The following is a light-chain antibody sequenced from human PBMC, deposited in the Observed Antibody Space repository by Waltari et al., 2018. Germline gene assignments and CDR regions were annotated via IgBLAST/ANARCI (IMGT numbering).Light chain of an antibody. CDR2: GTS. J-gene: IGKJ1*01. V-gene: IGKV3-20*01. CDR1: QSVGGT. CDR3: QHYVRLPAT. Sequence: EIVFTQSHGTLSLSPGESATLSGRASQSVGGTLPWYQQKPGQAPRLLMYGTSIRAPGTPDRFSGTGSGTDFSLTISRLEPEDFAVYYCQHYVRLPATFGQGTKVEIK.